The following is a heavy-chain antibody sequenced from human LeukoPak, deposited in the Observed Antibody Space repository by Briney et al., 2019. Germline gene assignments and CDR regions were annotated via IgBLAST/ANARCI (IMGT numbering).Heavy chain of an antibody. Sequence: GGSLRLSCAASGLTVSNNYMSWVRQAPGKGLEYISAIYSGGGTFYSGSVRGRFTISRDDSKNTLYLQMNSLRADDTAVYYCAKDSKGPAFWGQGTLVIVSS. CDR2: IYSGGGT. V-gene: IGHV3-53*01. CDR1: GLTVSNNY. J-gene: IGHJ4*02. CDR3: AKDSKGPAF. D-gene: IGHD2-15*01.